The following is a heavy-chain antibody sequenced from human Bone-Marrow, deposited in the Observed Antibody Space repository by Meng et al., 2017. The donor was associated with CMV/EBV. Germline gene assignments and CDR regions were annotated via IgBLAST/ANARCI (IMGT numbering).Heavy chain of an antibody. V-gene: IGHV3-7*01. J-gene: IGHJ4*02. D-gene: IGHD3-22*01. CDR3: ARAEYDTSGYFFFEN. Sequence: GESLKISCAASGFTFSSHWMSWVRQAPGKGLEWVANIKQDGGEKNYLDSVKGRLTISRDNAKSSLYLQMDRLRAEDTAVYYCARAEYDTSGYFFFENWGQGTLVTASS. CDR1: GFTFSSHW. CDR2: IKQDGGEK.